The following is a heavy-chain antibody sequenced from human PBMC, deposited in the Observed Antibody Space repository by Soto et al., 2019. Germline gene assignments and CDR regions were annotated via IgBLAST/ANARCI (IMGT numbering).Heavy chain of an antibody. CDR1: GFTFSSYG. CDR3: AKQIGIGSGYPYCYGMDF. D-gene: IGHD3-3*01. CDR2: ISYDGSNK. Sequence: QVQLVESGGGVVQPGRSLRLSCAASGFTFSSYGMHWVRQATGKGLEWVAVISYDGSNKYYADSVKCRVTISRDNSKNTLYLQMYSLRAADTAVYYCAKQIGIGSGYPYCYGMDFWGRGTTVTVSS. V-gene: IGHV3-30*18. J-gene: IGHJ6*02.